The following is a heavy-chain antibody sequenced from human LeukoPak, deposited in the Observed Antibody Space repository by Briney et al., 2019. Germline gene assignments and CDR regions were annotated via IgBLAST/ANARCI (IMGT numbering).Heavy chain of an antibody. CDR3: VRGRYPLDY. D-gene: IGHD6-19*01. CDR1: GFTFSTYA. Sequence: GGSLRLSCVASGFTFSTYAMHWVRQGPGKGLEYVSGISDDVGSTFYANSVKGRFTISRDNSKNTLYLQMGSLRAEDMAVYYCVRGRYPLDYWGQGTLVTVSS. CDR2: ISDDVGST. V-gene: IGHV3-64*01. J-gene: IGHJ4*02.